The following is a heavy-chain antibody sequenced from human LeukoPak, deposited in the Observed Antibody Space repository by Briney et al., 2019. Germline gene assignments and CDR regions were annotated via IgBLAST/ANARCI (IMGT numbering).Heavy chain of an antibody. CDR2: IYYSGST. Sequence: SETLSLTCTVSGGSISSSSYYWGWIRQPPGKGLEWIGSIYYSGSTNYNPSLKSRVTISVDTSKNQFSLKLSSVTAADTAVYYCARRGGYGYDSSGYYSRRFDYWGQGTLVTVSS. CDR1: GGSISSSSYY. V-gene: IGHV4-39*07. D-gene: IGHD3-22*01. J-gene: IGHJ4*02. CDR3: ARRGGYGYDSSGYYSRRFDY.